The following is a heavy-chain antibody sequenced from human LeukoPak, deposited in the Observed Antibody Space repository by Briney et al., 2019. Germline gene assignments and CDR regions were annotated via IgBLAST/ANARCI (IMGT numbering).Heavy chain of an antibody. J-gene: IGHJ3*02. V-gene: IGHV3-23*01. CDR1: GFTFSSYA. CDR3: AKDRRGGSYYAATLDI. CDR2: ISDSGDIT. Sequence: GGSLRLSSAASGFTFSSYAMSWVRQAPGKGLEWVSGISDSGDITYYADSVKGRFTISRDNSKNTLYVQMNSLRVGDTAVYFCAKDRRGGSYYAATLDIWGPGTMVTVSS. D-gene: IGHD1-26*01.